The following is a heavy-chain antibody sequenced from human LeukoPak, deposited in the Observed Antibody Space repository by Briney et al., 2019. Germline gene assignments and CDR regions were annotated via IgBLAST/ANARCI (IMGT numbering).Heavy chain of an antibody. CDR2: ISAYNGNT. D-gene: IGHD4-11*01. CDR1: GATCTSSG. V-gene: IGHV1-18*01. Sequence: GASVKVSCKASGATCTSSGLSWVRQAPGQGLEWMGWISAYNGNTNYAQKLQGRVTMTTDTSTSTAYMELRSLRSDDTAVYYCARDRLPPVAFFDYWGQGTLVTVSS. CDR3: ARDRLPPVAFFDY. J-gene: IGHJ4*02.